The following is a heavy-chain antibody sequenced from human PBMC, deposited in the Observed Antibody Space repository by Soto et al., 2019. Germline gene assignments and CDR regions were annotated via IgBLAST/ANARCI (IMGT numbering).Heavy chain of an antibody. J-gene: IGHJ5*02. Sequence: QVQLQESGPGLVKPSETLSLTCTVSGGSVSSGSYYWSWIRQPPGKGLEWIGYIYYSGSTNYNPPPKSRVTISVDTSKNQFSLKLSSVTAADTAVYYCARVEEVGGWFDPWGQGTLVTVSS. V-gene: IGHV4-61*01. D-gene: IGHD2-15*01. CDR1: GGSVSSGSYY. CDR2: IYYSGST. CDR3: ARVEEVGGWFDP.